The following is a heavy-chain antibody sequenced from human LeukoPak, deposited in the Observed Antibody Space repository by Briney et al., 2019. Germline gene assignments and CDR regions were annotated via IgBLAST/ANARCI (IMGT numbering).Heavy chain of an antibody. Sequence: GGSLRLSCAASGFTFTSYAMIWVRQAPGKGLEWVSGISGSGGTTNSADSVKGRFTISRDNSKNTVHLQMSSLRAEDTAIYYCAKSSAMVPAALVNYWGQGTLVTVSS. J-gene: IGHJ4*02. D-gene: IGHD2-15*01. V-gene: IGHV3-23*01. CDR2: ISGSGGTT. CDR1: GFTFTSYA. CDR3: AKSSAMVPAALVNY.